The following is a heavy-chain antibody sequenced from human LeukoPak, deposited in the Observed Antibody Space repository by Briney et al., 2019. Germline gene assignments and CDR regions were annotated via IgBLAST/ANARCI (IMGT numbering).Heavy chain of an antibody. V-gene: IGHV1-69*04. Sequence: AAVKVSCKASGGTFSSYAISWVRQAPGQGLEWMGRIIPILGIANYAQKFQGRVTITADKSTSTAYLELSSLRSEDTAVYYCARDHEGAYTAFDIWGQGTMVTVSS. D-gene: IGHD2-2*02. CDR2: IIPILGIA. CDR3: ARDHEGAYTAFDI. J-gene: IGHJ3*02. CDR1: GGTFSSYA.